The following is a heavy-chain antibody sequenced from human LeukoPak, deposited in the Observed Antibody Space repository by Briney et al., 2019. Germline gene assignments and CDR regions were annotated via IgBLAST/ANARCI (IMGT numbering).Heavy chain of an antibody. V-gene: IGHV5-51*01. D-gene: IGHD5-18*01. CDR2: IYPGDSDT. J-gene: IGHJ6*04. Sequence: GEALEISCKGSGYRFTSYWIGWGRQMPGKGLEWMGIIYPGDSDTRYSPSFQGQVTISADKSISTAYLQWSSLKASDTAMYYCARRGYSYGLGYYYYGMDVWGKGTTVTVSS. CDR3: ARRGYSYGLGYYYYGMDV. CDR1: GYRFTSYW.